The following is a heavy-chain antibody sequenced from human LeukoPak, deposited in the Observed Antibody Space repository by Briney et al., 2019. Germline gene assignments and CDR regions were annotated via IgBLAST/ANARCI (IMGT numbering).Heavy chain of an antibody. J-gene: IGHJ5*02. CDR3: ARHGGRGYYYGSGSRAWFDP. V-gene: IGHV4-34*01. CDR2: INHSGST. D-gene: IGHD3-10*01. Sequence: SETLSLTCAVYGGSFGGYYWSWIRQPPGKGLEWIGEINHSGSTNYNPSLKSRVTISVDTSKNQFSLKLSSVTAADTAVYYCARHGGRGYYYGSGSRAWFDPWGQGTLVTVSS. CDR1: GGSFGGYY.